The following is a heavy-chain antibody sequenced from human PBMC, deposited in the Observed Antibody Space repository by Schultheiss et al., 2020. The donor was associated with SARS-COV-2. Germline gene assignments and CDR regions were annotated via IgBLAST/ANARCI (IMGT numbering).Heavy chain of an antibody. CDR2: ISYDGSNK. Sequence: GGSLRLSCAASGFTFSSYGMHWVRQAPGKGLEWVAVISYDGSNKYYADSVKGRFTISRDNSKNTLYLQMNSLRAEDTAVYYCAKDQMTTVTTLLKFYYYYYYGMDVWGQGTTVTVSS. CDR1: GFTFSSYG. D-gene: IGHD4-17*01. CDR3: AKDQMTTVTTLLKFYYYYYYGMDV. J-gene: IGHJ6*02. V-gene: IGHV3-30*18.